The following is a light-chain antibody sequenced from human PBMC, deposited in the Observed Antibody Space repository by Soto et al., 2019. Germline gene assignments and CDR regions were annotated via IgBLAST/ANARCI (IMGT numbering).Light chain of an antibody. Sequence: QSALTQPPSASGTPGQSVVISCSGSSPNIGSNTVNWYQQLPGAAPQLLICLNDQRPSGVPDRFSGSKSGTSASLAISGLQSEDEADYYCATWDDRVYGWVFGGGTKLTVL. CDR1: SPNIGSNT. J-gene: IGLJ3*02. V-gene: IGLV1-44*01. CDR2: LND. CDR3: ATWDDRVYGWV.